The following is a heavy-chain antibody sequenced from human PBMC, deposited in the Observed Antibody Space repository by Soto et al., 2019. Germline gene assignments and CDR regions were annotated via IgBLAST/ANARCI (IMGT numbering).Heavy chain of an antibody. Sequence: EVQLVESGGGLVQPGGSLRLSCAASGFTFSSYSMNWVRQAPGKGLEWVSYISCSSSTRYYADSVRGRFTISRDNAEHSLYLQRNSLRAEDTSVYYCARGGSGSGWSGNYWGQGTLVTGSS. V-gene: IGHV3-48*01. D-gene: IGHD6-19*01. J-gene: IGHJ4*02. CDR3: ARGGSGSGWSGNY. CDR1: GFTFSSYS. CDR2: ISCSSSTR.